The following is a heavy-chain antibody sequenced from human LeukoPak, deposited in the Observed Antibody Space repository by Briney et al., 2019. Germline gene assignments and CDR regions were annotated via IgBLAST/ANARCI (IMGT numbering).Heavy chain of an antibody. CDR1: GVSISSYY. V-gene: IGHV4-4*07. CDR3: ARDRSSGWDDAFDI. Sequence: SETLSLTCTVSGVSISSYYWSWIRQPAGKGLEWIGRIYASGSTNYNPSLKSRVTMSVDTSKNQFSLKLRSVTAADTAVYYCARDRSSGWDDAFDIWGQGTMVTVSS. CDR2: IYASGST. D-gene: IGHD6-19*01. J-gene: IGHJ3*02.